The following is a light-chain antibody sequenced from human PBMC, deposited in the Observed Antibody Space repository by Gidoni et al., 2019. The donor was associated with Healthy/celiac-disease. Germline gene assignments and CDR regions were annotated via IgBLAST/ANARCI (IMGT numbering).Light chain of an antibody. CDR2: KAS. V-gene: IGKV1-5*03. CDR1: QSFSSW. J-gene: IGKJ1*01. Sequence: DMQMTQSPATLSAFVGDRGTITCRASQSFSSWLAWYQQKPGKAPKLLIYKASSLESGVPSRFSGSGSGTEFTLTISSLQPDDFATYYCQQYNSYRTFGQGTKVEIK. CDR3: QQYNSYRT.